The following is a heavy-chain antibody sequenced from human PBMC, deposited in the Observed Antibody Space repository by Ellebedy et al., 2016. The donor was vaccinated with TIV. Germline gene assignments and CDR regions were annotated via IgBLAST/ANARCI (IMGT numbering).Heavy chain of an antibody. V-gene: IGHV4-39*02. J-gene: IGHJ5*02. CDR3: ARDPALPRGRFDT. CDR2: VYHSGNS. Sequence: MPSETLSLTCSVSGVSISDSNYYWDWIRQPPGKGLEWIGNVYHSGNSYHSPSVRGRVTVSMDTSKNQFSLKLTSVTAADTAVYYCARDPALPRGRFDTWGQGTLVTVSS. CDR1: GVSISDSNYY.